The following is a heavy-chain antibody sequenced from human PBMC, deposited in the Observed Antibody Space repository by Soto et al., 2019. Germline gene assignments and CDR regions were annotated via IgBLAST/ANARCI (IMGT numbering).Heavy chain of an antibody. CDR2: INPRGDGR. Sequence: GASVKVSCKASGLTVTRYYMHWVRQAPGQGLEYVGIINPRGDGRTYAQNFQGRVTLSRDTSTSSVYMELSSLRSGDTAVYYCARSPSYSNSWYDYWGQGTRVTVSS. J-gene: IGHJ4*02. D-gene: IGHD6-13*01. CDR1: GLTVTRYY. CDR3: ARSPSYSNSWYDY. V-gene: IGHV1-46*01.